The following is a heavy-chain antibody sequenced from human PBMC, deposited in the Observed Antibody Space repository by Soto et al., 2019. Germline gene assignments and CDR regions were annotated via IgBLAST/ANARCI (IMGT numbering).Heavy chain of an antibody. Sequence: SETLSLTCALSGGSISSDNWWSWVRQPPGKGLEWIGEINRDGSTNYNPSLKSRVTMSVDKSRNQFSLRLSSVTAADTAVYFCARDREAGRFSGFDYWGQGTLVTVSS. V-gene: IGHV4-4*02. CDR2: INRDGST. J-gene: IGHJ4*02. CDR1: GGSISSDNW. CDR3: ARDREAGRFSGFDY. D-gene: IGHD1-26*01.